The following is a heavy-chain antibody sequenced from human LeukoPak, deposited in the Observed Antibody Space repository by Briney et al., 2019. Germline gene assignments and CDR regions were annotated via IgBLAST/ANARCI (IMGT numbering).Heavy chain of an antibody. CDR3: AREATYGGNPPGY. Sequence: GGSLRLSCAASGFTFSSYSMNWVRQAPGKGLEWVSSISSSSSYIYYADSVKGRFTISRDNAKNSLYLQMNSLRAEDTAVYYCAREATYGGNPPGYWGQGTLVTVSS. CDR1: GFTFSSYS. J-gene: IGHJ4*02. D-gene: IGHD4-23*01. CDR2: ISSSSSYI. V-gene: IGHV3-21*01.